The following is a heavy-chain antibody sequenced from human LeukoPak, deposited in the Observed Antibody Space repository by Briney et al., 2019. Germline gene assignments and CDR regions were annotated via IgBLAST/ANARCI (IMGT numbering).Heavy chain of an antibody. J-gene: IGHJ4*02. Sequence: ASVKVSCKASGYIFSVYALIWVRQAPGQGLEWMGWISAYNGNTNYAQKLQGRVTMTTDTSTSTAYMELRSLRSDDTAVYYCARDRVYDYVWGSYRPSGYFDYWGQGTLVTVSS. CDR1: GYIFSVYA. CDR2: ISAYNGNT. CDR3: ARDRVYDYVWGSYRPSGYFDY. D-gene: IGHD3-16*02. V-gene: IGHV1-18*01.